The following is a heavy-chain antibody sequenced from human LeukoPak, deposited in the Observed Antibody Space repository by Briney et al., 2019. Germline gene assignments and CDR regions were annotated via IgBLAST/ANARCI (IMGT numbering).Heavy chain of an antibody. V-gene: IGHV4-39*01. CDR3: ARYVVYGSGKYYFDY. CDR2: INYSGST. Sequence: SQTLSLTCTVSGGSVSSTTYYWSWIRQPPGKGLEWIASINYSGSTYYNPSLKSRVTISVDTSGNQFSLKLSSVTAADTAVYYCARYVVYGSGKYYFDYWGQGTLVTASS. J-gene: IGHJ4*02. D-gene: IGHD3-10*01. CDR1: GGSVSSTTYY.